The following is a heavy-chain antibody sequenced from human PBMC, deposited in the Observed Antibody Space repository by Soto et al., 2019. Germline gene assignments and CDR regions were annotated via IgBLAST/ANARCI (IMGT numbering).Heavy chain of an antibody. D-gene: IGHD1-26*01. V-gene: IGHV3-23*01. CDR2: ISGSGGST. J-gene: IGHJ4*01. CDR3: VREGGGRLFRMPYYFGY. Sequence: EVQLLESGGGLVQPGGSLRLSCAASGFTFSSYAMSWVRQAPGKGLEWVSGISGSGGSTYYADSVKGRFTISRDNSKNPRQLQQDSLRAEDAAGEHVVREGGGRLFRMPYYFGYWGQGTLVTVSS. CDR1: GFTFSSYA.